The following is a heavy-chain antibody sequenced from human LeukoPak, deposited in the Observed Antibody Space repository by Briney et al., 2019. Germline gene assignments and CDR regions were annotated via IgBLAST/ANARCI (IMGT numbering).Heavy chain of an antibody. CDR2: VKSKTYPGTT. D-gene: IGHD3-10*01. J-gene: IGHJ6*02. CDR1: GYSFSNPW. Sequence: GGSLRLSCAASGYSFSNPWMSWVRQAPGKGLEWVGRVKSKTYPGTTDYAAPVKGRFTISRDDSKNMLHLQMNSPKTEDTGIYYCIRCLGGAMAVWGQGTTVTVSS. V-gene: IGHV3-15*01. CDR3: IRCLGGAMAV.